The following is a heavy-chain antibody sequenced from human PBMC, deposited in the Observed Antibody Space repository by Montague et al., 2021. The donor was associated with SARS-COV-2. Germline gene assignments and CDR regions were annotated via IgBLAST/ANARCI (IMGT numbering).Heavy chain of an antibody. CDR2: IYYSGST. Sequence: TLSPTCTFSGGSITSGGYYWTWIRQHPGKGLEWIGYIYYSGSTYYNPSLKSRVTISVDTSKNQFSLKLSSETAADTAVYYCARGVDWLSHYYYYGMDVWGQGTTVTVSS. D-gene: IGHD3-9*01. CDR3: ARGVDWLSHYYYYGMDV. V-gene: IGHV4-31*03. J-gene: IGHJ6*02. CDR1: GGSITSGGYY.